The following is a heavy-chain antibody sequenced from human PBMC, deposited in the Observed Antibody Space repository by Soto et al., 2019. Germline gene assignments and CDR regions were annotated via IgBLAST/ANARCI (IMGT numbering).Heavy chain of an antibody. CDR1: GGTFSSYT. D-gene: IGHD3-22*01. CDR2: IIPILGIA. J-gene: IGHJ4*02. V-gene: IGHV1-69*02. CDR3: AGKIVERQYYFDY. Sequence: QVQLVQSGAEVKKPGSSVKVSCKASGGTFSSYTISWVRQAPGQGLEWMGRIIPILGIANYAQKFQGRVTITADKSTSTAYMELSSLRSEDTAVYYCAGKIVERQYYFDYWGQGTLVTVSS.